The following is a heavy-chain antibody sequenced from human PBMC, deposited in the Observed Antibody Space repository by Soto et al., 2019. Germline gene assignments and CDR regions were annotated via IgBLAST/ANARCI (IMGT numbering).Heavy chain of an antibody. V-gene: IGHV1-69*01. CDR2: IIPIFGTA. CDR1: GGTFSSYS. Sequence: QGQLVQSGAEVKKPGASVKVSCKASGGTFSSYSINWVRQAPGQGLEWMGEIIPIFGTANYAQKFQGRVTITADESTSTAYMELSSLRSEDTAVYYCARDGGRHSGGIDYWGQGTLVTVSS. J-gene: IGHJ4*02. CDR3: ARDGGRHSGGIDY. D-gene: IGHD1-26*01.